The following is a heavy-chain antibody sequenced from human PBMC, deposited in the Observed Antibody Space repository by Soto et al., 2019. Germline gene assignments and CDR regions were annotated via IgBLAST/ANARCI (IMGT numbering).Heavy chain of an antibody. CDR3: ARVEGTYYDFGGEYYFDY. V-gene: IGHV3-21*01. CDR2: ISSSSSYI. Sequence: GGSLRLSCAASGFTFSSYSMNWVRQAPGKGLEWVSSISSSSSYIYYADSVKGRFTISRDNAKNSLYLQMNSLRAEDTAVYYCARVEGTYYDFGGEYYFDYWGQGTLVTVSS. CDR1: GFTFSSYS. J-gene: IGHJ4*02. D-gene: IGHD3-3*01.